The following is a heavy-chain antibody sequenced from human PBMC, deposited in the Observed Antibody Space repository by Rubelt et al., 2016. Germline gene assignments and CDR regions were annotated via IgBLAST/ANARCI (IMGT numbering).Heavy chain of an antibody. CDR1: GGSFSGYY. CDR3: ARGGKRKPTLLDY. Sequence: QVQLQQWGAGLLKPSETLSLTCAVYGGSFSGYYWSWIRQPPGKGLEWIGEINHSGSTNYNPSLKGGVTISLDTSKNQFSLKLSSVTAADTAVYYCARGGKRKPTLLDYWGQGTLVTVSS. CDR2: INHSGST. V-gene: IGHV4-34*01. J-gene: IGHJ4*02. D-gene: IGHD4-23*01.